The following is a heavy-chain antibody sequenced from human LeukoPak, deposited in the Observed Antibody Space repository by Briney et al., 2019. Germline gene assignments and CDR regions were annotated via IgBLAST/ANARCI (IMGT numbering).Heavy chain of an antibody. J-gene: IGHJ6*04. CDR3: AELGITMIGGV. Sequence: GSLRLSCAASGFTFDDYDMSWVRQAPGKGLEWVSNINWHGGSTNYADSVKGRFTISRDNAKNSLYLQMNSLRAEDTAVYYCAELGITMIGGVWGKGTTVTISS. CDR1: GFTFDDYD. CDR2: INWHGGST. D-gene: IGHD3-10*02. V-gene: IGHV3-20*04.